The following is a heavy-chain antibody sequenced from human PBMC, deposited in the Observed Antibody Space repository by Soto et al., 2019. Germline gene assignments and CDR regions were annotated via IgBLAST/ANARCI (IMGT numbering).Heavy chain of an antibody. Sequence: QITLKESGPTLVRPAQTLTLTCDFSGFSLSTYHMGVAWIRQPPGKALEWLALIYWDDDKRYSPSLKDRLAISKDTSSNQVVLTITHIHPGDSATYFCAHAGDYALLTFDHWGPGTLVTVSS. V-gene: IGHV2-5*02. CDR3: AHAGDYALLTFDH. CDR1: GFSLSTYHMG. J-gene: IGHJ4*02. D-gene: IGHD4-17*01. CDR2: IYWDDDK.